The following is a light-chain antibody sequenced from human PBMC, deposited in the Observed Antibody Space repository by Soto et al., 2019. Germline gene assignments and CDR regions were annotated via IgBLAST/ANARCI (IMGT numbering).Light chain of an antibody. CDR2: DVS. CDR1: SSDVGTYDF. V-gene: IGLV2-11*01. J-gene: IGLJ1*01. CDR3: CLSAVTFYV. Sequence: QSVLTQPRSVSGSPGQSVTISCTGTSSDVGTYDFVSWYQQHPGKAPRLMIFDVSERPSGVPDRFSGSKSGNTASLTISGLQAEDEADYYSCLSAVTFYVFGTGTKVTVL.